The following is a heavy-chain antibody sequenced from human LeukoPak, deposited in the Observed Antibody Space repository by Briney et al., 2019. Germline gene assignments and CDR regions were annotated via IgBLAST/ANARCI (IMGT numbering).Heavy chain of an antibody. CDR1: GGTFSSYA. J-gene: IGHJ5*02. CDR3: AGRRRIRYCSSTSCYANWFDP. CDR2: IIPIFGTV. V-gene: IGHV1-69*01. Sequence: GSSVKVSCRASGGTFSSYAISWVRQAPGQGLEWMGGIIPIFGTVNYAQKFQGRGTITADESTNTAYMELSSLRSEDTAVYYCAGRRRIRYCSSTSCYANWFDPWGQGTLVTVSS. D-gene: IGHD2-2*01.